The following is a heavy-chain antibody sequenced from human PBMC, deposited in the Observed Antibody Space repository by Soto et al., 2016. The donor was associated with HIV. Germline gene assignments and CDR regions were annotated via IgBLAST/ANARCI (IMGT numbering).Heavy chain of an antibody. J-gene: IGHJ4*02. CDR2: MVYTGST. V-gene: IGHV4-39*01. CDR3: ARQSVYDSSTYPPSYFDH. CDR1: GGSISSKNYY. Sequence: QLQLQESGPGLVKPLETLSLTCSVSGGSISSKNYYWGWVRQPPGKGLEWIGTMVYTGSTYYNPSLKSRLTMSAETSKKQFSLKLTSVTAADTAVYYCARQSVYDSSTYPPSYFDHWGQGXPGPPSPQ. D-gene: IGHD3-22*01.